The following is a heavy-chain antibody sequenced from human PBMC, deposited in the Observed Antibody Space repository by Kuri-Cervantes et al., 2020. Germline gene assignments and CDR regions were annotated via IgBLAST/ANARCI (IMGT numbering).Heavy chain of an antibody. CDR3: ARGYGLGCSSTSCYRGNWFDP. Sequence: SETLSPTCTVSGGSTSSYYWSWIRQPPGKGLEWIGYIYYSGSTNYNPSLKSRVTISVDTSKNQFSLKLSSVTAADTAVYYCARGYGLGCSSTSCYRGNWFDPWGQGTLVTVSS. J-gene: IGHJ5*02. V-gene: IGHV4-59*13. CDR1: GGSTSSYY. CDR2: IYYSGST. D-gene: IGHD2-2*01.